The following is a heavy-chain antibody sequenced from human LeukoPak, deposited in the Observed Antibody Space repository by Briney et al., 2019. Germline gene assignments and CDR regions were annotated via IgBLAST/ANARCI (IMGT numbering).Heavy chain of an antibody. CDR3: AKGVGTSSTGELPYYFDY. J-gene: IGHJ4*02. Sequence: PGRSLRLSCAASGFTFFDYGMHWVRQAPGKGLEWLTIISYDGATKYYADSVKGRFTISRDNSRNTLYLQMHSLRAEDTAVYYCAKGVGTSSTGELPYYFDYWGQGTLVTVSS. CDR2: ISYDGATK. CDR1: GFTFFDYG. D-gene: IGHD3-10*01. V-gene: IGHV3-30*18.